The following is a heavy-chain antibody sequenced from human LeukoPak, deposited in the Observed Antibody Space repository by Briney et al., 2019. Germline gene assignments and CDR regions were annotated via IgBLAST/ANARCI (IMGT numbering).Heavy chain of an antibody. CDR1: GFTFSSFE. V-gene: IGHV3-48*03. Sequence: GGSLRLSCAASGFTFSSFEMNWVRQAPGKGLEWVSYIYKNGGTTYYADSVKGRFTISRDNAKNSLYLQMNSLGAEDTAVYYCTRGAYGDYGRGYWGQGTLVTVSS. D-gene: IGHD4-17*01. CDR2: IYKNGGTT. J-gene: IGHJ4*02. CDR3: TRGAYGDYGRGY.